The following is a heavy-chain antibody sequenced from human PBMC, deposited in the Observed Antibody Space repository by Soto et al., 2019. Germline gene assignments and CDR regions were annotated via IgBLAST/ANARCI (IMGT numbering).Heavy chain of an antibody. Sequence: GGSLRLSCAASGFIFSNFGMHWVRQAPGKGLEWVASISYDGSNKYHADSVKGRFTISRDNSKNTLYLQMNSLRAEDMAVYYCARDRAKFEWLLWDYWGQGTLVTVSS. J-gene: IGHJ4*02. CDR1: GFIFSNFG. V-gene: IGHV3-30*03. CDR3: ARDRAKFEWLLWDY. D-gene: IGHD3-9*01. CDR2: ISYDGSNK.